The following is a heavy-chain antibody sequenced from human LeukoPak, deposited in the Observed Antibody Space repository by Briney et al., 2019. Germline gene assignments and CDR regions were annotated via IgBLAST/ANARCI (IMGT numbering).Heavy chain of an antibody. V-gene: IGHV4-34*01. J-gene: IGHJ6*03. Sequence: SETLSLTCAVYGGSFSGYYWSWIRQPPGKGLEWIGEINHSGSTNYNPSLKSRVTISVGTSKNQFSLKLSSVTAADTAVYYCASQPLRGYRQYYYYYMDVWGKGTTVTVSS. D-gene: IGHD5-18*01. CDR1: GGSFSGYY. CDR3: ASQPLRGYRQYYYYYMDV. CDR2: INHSGST.